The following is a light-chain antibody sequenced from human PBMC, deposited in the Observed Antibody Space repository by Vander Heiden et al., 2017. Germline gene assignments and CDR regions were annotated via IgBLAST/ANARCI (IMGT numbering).Light chain of an antibody. CDR1: SRDGGGSNY. CDR2: EVR. Sequence: QSALTQPASVSWSPGQSSTISSTATSRDGGGSNYVSWYQQHPGKAPKVMIYEVRNRPSGVPNRFSGSKSGNTAALTIAGLQAEDEAHYYCSSYTSSGTYVVFGGGTKVTVL. CDR3: SSYTSSGTYVV. J-gene: IGLJ2*01. V-gene: IGLV2-14*01.